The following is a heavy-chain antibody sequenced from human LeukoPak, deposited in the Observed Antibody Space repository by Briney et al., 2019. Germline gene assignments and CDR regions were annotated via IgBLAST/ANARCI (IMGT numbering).Heavy chain of an antibody. CDR3: ARGYCSGGSCYSYYYYNYMDV. CDR1: GGSFSGYY. Sequence: KASETLSLTCAVYGGSFSGYYWSWIRQPPGKGLEWIGEINHSGSTNYNPSLKSRVTISVDTSKNQFSLKLSSVTAADTAVYYCARGYCSGGSCYSYYYYNYMDVWGKGTTVTVSS. J-gene: IGHJ6*03. V-gene: IGHV4-34*01. D-gene: IGHD2-15*01. CDR2: INHSGST.